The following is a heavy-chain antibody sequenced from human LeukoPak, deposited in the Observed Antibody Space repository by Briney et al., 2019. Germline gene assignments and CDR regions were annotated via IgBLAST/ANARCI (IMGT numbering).Heavy chain of an antibody. V-gene: IGHV4-34*01. Sequence: PGGSLRLSCAASGFTFSSYWMSWIRQPPGKGLEWIGEINHSGSTNYNPSLKSRVTISVDTSKNQFSLKLSSVTAADTAVYYCARVSGGSTQAGNFYFDYWGQGTLVTVSS. J-gene: IGHJ4*02. CDR2: INHSGST. D-gene: IGHD1-26*01. CDR1: GFTFSSYW. CDR3: ARVSGGSTQAGNFYFDY.